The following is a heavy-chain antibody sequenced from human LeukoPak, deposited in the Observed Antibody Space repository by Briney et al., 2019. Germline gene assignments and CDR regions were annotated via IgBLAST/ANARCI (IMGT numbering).Heavy chain of an antibody. V-gene: IGHV3-21*01. Sequence: GGSLRLSCAASGFTFSSYSMNWVRQAPGKGLEWVSSISSSSSYMYYADSVKGRFTISRDNAKNSLYLQMNSLRAEDTAVYYCARDWGSMVYAINAFDIWGQGTMVTVSS. CDR1: GFTFSSYS. CDR2: ISSSSSYM. D-gene: IGHD2-8*01. CDR3: ARDWGSMVYAINAFDI. J-gene: IGHJ3*02.